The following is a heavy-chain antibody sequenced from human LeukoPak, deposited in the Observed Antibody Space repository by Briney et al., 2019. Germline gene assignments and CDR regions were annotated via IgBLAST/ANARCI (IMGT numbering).Heavy chain of an antibody. CDR1: EGTFSSYA. CDR3: ARVECDFWSGSIPDYYYMDV. D-gene: IGHD3-3*01. J-gene: IGHJ6*03. V-gene: IGHV1-69*01. Sequence: ASVKVSCKASEGTFSSYAISWVRQAPGQGLEWMGGIIPIFGTANYAQKFQGRVTITADESTSTAYMELSSLRSVDTAVYYCARVECDFWSGSIPDYYYMDVWGKGTTVTVSS. CDR2: IIPIFGTA.